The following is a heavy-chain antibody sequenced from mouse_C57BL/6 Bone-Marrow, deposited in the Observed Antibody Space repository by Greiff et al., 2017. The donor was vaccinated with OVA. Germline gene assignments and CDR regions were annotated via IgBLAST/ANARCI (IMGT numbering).Heavy chain of an antibody. V-gene: IGHV1-55*01. CDR2: IYPGSGST. CDR1: GYTFTSYW. CDR3: ARVPPY. Sequence: VQLQQPGAELVKPGASVKMSCKASGYTFTSYWITWVKQRPGQGLEWIGDIYPGSGSTNYNEKFKSKATLTLDTSSSTAYMQLSSLTSEDSAVYYCARVPPYWGQGTLVTVSA. J-gene: IGHJ3*01.